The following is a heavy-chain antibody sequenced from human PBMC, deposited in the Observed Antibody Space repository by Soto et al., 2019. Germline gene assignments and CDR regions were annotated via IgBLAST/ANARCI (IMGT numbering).Heavy chain of an antibody. D-gene: IGHD1-26*01. CDR2: ISHDGTKK. V-gene: IGHV3-30-3*01. J-gene: IGHJ3*02. Sequence: QVQLVESGGGVVQPGGSLRLSCSASGFTFSNYAIHWARQAPGRGLEWVALISHDGTKKHYADSVKGRFTISRDNLKNTVYLQMNSLKPDDTAVFYCAREADPVGSNDAFDIWGQGRMVIVSS. CDR3: AREADPVGSNDAFDI. CDR1: GFTFSNYA.